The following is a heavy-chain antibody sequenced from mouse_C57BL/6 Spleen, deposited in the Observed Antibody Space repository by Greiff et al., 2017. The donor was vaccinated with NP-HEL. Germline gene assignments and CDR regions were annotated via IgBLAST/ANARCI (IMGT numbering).Heavy chain of an antibody. CDR1: GYAFTNYL. V-gene: IGHV1-54*01. D-gene: IGHD2-4*01. CDR2: INPGSGGT. J-gene: IGHJ3*01. Sequence: VQLQQSGAELVRPGTSVKVSCKASGYAFTNYLIEWVKQRPGQGLEWIGVINPGSGGTNYNEKFKGKATLTADKSSSTAYMQLSSLTSEDSAVYFCARPYDYGGAWFAYWGQGTLVTVSA. CDR3: ARPYDYGGAWFAY.